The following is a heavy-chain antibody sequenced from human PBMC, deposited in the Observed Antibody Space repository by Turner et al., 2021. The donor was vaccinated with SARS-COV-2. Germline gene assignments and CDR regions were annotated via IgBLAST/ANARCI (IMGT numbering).Heavy chain of an antibody. D-gene: IGHD3-3*01. J-gene: IGHJ4*02. V-gene: IGHV1-2*02. CDR3: ARAPIRFLEWLALDY. CDR1: GYTFTCYY. CDR2: INPNSGGT. Sequence: QVQLVQSGAEVKKPGASVKVSCKASGYTFTCYYMHWVRQDPGQGLEWMGWINPNSGGTNYAQKFQGRVTMTRDTSISTAYMELSRLRSDDTAVYYCARAPIRFLEWLALDYWGQGTLVTVSS.